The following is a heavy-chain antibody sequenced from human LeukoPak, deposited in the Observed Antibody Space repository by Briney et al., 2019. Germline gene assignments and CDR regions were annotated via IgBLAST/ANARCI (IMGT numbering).Heavy chain of an antibody. CDR3: AREDCSSTSCPYYYYYYMDV. J-gene: IGHJ6*03. CDR1: GGSISSYY. Sequence: PSETLSLTCSVSGGSISSYYWSWIRQPAGKGLEWIGRIYTSGSTNYNPSLKSRVTMSVDTSKNQFSLKLSSVTAADTAVYYCAREDCSSTSCPYYYYYYMDVWGKGTTVTVSS. V-gene: IGHV4-4*07. CDR2: IYTSGST. D-gene: IGHD2-2*01.